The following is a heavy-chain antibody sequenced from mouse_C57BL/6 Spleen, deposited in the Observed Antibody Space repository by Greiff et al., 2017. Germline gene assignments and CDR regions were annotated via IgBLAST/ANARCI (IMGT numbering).Heavy chain of an antibody. CDR2: IDPETGGT. Sequence: QVQLQQSGAELVRPGASVTLSCKASGYTFTDYEMHWVKQTPVHGLEWIGAIDPETGGTAYNQKFKGKAILTADKSSSTAYMELRSLTSEDSAVYYCTRAFLPGIAYWGQGTLVTVSA. V-gene: IGHV1-15*01. J-gene: IGHJ3*01. CDR1: GYTFTDYE. CDR3: TRAFLPGIAY. D-gene: IGHD4-1*01.